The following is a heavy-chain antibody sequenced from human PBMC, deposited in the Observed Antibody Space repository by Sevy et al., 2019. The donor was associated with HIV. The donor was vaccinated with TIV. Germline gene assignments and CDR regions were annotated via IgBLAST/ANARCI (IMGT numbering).Heavy chain of an antibody. CDR3: ARSGGYSDYGMDV. J-gene: IGHJ6*02. V-gene: IGHV3-13*05. Sequence: GGSLRLSCVSSGFTFSTYDMHWVRQVTGKGLEWISGVGPAGDQFYPGSVKGRFTISRENAKNSIYFQMNNLRAGDTAVYYCARSGGYSDYGMDVWGQGTTVTVSS. D-gene: IGHD5-12*01. CDR2: VGPAGDQ. CDR1: GFTFSTYD.